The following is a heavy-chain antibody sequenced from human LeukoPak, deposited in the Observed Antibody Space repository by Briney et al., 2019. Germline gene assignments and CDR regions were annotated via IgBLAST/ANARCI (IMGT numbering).Heavy chain of an antibody. J-gene: IGHJ5*02. V-gene: IGHV1-69*13. Sequence: GASVKVSCKASGGTFSSYAISWVRQAPGQGLEWMGGITPIFGTANYAQKFQGRVTITADESTSTAYMELSSLRSEDTAVYYCARLGYCSGGSCYSTWGQGTLVTVSS. D-gene: IGHD2-15*01. CDR2: ITPIFGTA. CDR1: GGTFSSYA. CDR3: ARLGYCSGGSCYST.